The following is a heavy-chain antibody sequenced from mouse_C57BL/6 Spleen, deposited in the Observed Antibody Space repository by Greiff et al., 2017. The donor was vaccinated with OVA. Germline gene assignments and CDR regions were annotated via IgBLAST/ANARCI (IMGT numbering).Heavy chain of an antibody. CDR2: IYPGDGDT. D-gene: IGHD4-1*01. CDR3: ARGGTGTQYYYAMDY. J-gene: IGHJ4*01. V-gene: IGHV1-80*01. CDR1: GYAFSSYW. Sequence: QVQLQQSGAELVKPGASVKISCKASGYAFSSYWMNWVKQRPGTGLEWIGQIYPGDGDTNYNGKFKGKATLTADKSSSTAYMQLSSLTSEDSAVYFCARGGTGTQYYYAMDYWGQGTSVTVSS.